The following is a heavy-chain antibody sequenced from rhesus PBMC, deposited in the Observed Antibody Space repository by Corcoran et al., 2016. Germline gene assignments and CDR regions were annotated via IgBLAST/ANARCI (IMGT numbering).Heavy chain of an antibody. CDR3: ATGGSSSTFDY. Sequence: EVQLVQSGAEVKKHGASVTISCKAAGYTFTDYSLQRGRRATGKGVEWMGRLEPEDAEADYAHKVQDRVTIPRDTSTDTADMELSSLRSEDTAVYYGATGGSSSTFDYWGQGVLVTVSS. CDR2: LEPEDAEA. CDR1: GYTFTDYS. D-gene: IGHD6-43*01. J-gene: IGHJ4*01. V-gene: IGHV1-111*01.